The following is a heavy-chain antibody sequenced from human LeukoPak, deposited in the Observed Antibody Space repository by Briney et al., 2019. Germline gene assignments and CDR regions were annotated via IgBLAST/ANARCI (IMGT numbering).Heavy chain of an antibody. CDR1: GYTFTSYD. D-gene: IGHD3/OR15-3a*01. Sequence: GASVKVSCKASGYTFTSYDMNGVRQATGQGLEWLGWMNPNRCNTGYAQNFQGRVTMTMNTSINTAYMGLSSLRSEDAAVYYCARALSWTTESYYYMDVWGKGTTVTVSS. CDR2: MNPNRCNT. V-gene: IGHV1-8*01. CDR3: ARALSWTTESYYYMDV. J-gene: IGHJ6*03.